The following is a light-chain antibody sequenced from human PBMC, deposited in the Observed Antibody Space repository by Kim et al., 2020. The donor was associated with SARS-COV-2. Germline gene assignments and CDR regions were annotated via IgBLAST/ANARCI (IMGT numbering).Light chain of an antibody. Sequence: DIQMTQSPSSLSASVGDRVTITCQASQDIADYLNWYQQKAGKAPKLLIYAASNLQTGVPSRFTGSKSGTTFTFTISSLQPEDIATYYCQQYDKPYSFGQGTKLEI. CDR2: AAS. CDR1: QDIADY. J-gene: IGKJ2*03. V-gene: IGKV1-33*01. CDR3: QQYDKPYS.